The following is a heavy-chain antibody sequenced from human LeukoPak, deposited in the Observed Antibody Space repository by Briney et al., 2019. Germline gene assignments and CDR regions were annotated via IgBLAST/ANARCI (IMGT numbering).Heavy chain of an antibody. CDR1: GGSISSGDYY. D-gene: IGHD5-18*01. J-gene: IGHJ5*02. Sequence: SQTLSLTCTVSGGSISSGDYYWSWIRQHPGKGLEWIGYIYYSGSTDYNPSLKSRVTISVDTSKNQFSLKLSSVTAADTAVYYCARVYSTNWFDPWGQGTLVTVSS. CDR2: IYYSGST. V-gene: IGHV4-31*03. CDR3: ARVYSTNWFDP.